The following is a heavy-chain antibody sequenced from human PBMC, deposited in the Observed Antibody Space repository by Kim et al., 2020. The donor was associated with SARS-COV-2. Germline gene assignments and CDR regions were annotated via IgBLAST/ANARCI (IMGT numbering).Heavy chain of an antibody. CDR1: GFMFRNYG. CDR3: AKDMFYYDKNGYIFDY. J-gene: IGHJ4*02. Sequence: GGSLRLSCAASGFMFRNYGMHWVRQAPGKGLEWVTFISYDGANDYCAESVKGRFTISRDNSENTLYLQMNSLRAEDTAMYFCAKDMFYYDKNGYIFDYWGQGTLVTVSS. V-gene: IGHV3-30*18. CDR2: ISYDGAND. D-gene: IGHD3-22*01.